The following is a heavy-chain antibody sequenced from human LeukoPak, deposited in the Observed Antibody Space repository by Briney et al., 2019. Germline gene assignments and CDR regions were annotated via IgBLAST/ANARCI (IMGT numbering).Heavy chain of an antibody. J-gene: IGHJ4*02. CDR3: ASQQWPVTRPFDY. D-gene: IGHD6-19*01. V-gene: IGHV4-38-2*01. CDR1: GYSISSGYY. Sequence: PSETLSLTCAVSGYSISSGYYWGWIRQPPGKGLEWIGSIYHSGSTYYNPSLKSRATISVDTSKNQFSLKLSSVTAADTAVYYCASQQWPVTRPFDYWGQGTLVTVSS. CDR2: IYHSGST.